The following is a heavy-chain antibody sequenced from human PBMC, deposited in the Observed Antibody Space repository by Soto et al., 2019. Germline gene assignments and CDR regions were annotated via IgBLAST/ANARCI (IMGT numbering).Heavy chain of an antibody. D-gene: IGHD3-22*01. CDR2: IYYSGST. Sequence: SETLSLTCIVSGGSISNYYWSWIRQPPGKGLEWIGYIYYSGSTNYNPSLKSRVTMSVDTSENQFSLKLSSVTAADTAVYYCARTYFYDSSGPYYFDYWGQGALVTVSS. CDR1: GGSISNYY. CDR3: ARTYFYDSSGPYYFDY. V-gene: IGHV4-59*01. J-gene: IGHJ4*02.